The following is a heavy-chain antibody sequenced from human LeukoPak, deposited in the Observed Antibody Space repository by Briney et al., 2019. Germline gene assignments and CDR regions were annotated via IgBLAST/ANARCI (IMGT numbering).Heavy chain of an antibody. CDR1: GGSISDYY. J-gene: IGHJ5*02. V-gene: IGHV4-59*01. CDR2: IHYSGST. D-gene: IGHD3-10*01. Sequence: SETLSLTCTVSGGSISDYYWTWIRQPPGKGLEWIGYIHYSGSTNYNPSLKSRVTMSVDTSKNQFSLKLSSVTAADTAVYYCARGPPGGRFDPWGQGTLVTVSS. CDR3: ARGPPGGRFDP.